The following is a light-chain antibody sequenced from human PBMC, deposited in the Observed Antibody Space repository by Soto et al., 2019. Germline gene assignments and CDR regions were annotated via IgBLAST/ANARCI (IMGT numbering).Light chain of an antibody. CDR3: ASFRSGTILV. CDR1: RSDIGDSNF. Sequence: QSVLTQPASLSGSPGQSVTISCTGPRSDIGDSNFISWYQHSPGKATRLLIYEVNNRPSGFSSRLCVPKARNTAFLTISGPLDDDEADYFCASFRSGTILVFGSGTKVTVL. CDR2: EVN. V-gene: IGLV2-14*01. J-gene: IGLJ1*01.